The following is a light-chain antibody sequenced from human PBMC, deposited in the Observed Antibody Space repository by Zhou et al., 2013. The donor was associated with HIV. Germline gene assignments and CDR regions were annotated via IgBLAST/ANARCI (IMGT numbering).Light chain of an antibody. CDR3: MQATQFPQYS. J-gene: IGKJ2*03. Sequence: DVVMTQSPLSLPVTLGQPASISCRSSQSLVYSDGNTYLTWFHQRPGQPPRPLIYKISNRFSGVSDRFSGSGAGTDFTLKISRVEAEDVGVYYCMQATQFPQYSFGQGTKLEIK. CDR2: KIS. V-gene: IGKV2-24*01. CDR1: QSLVYSDGNTY.